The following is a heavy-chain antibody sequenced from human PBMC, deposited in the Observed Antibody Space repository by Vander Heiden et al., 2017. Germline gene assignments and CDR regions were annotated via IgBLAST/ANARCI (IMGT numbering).Heavy chain of an antibody. D-gene: IGHD1-26*01. Sequence: EVQLVESGGGLVQPGGSLRLSCAASGFTFSSYWMSWVRQAPGKGLEWVANIKQDGSEKYYVDSVKGRFTISRDNAKNSLYLQMNSLRAEDTAVYYCARVPWELLNDDFDIWGQGTMVTVSS. CDR2: IKQDGSEK. CDR3: ARVPWELLNDDFDI. CDR1: GFTFSSYW. J-gene: IGHJ3*02. V-gene: IGHV3-7*01.